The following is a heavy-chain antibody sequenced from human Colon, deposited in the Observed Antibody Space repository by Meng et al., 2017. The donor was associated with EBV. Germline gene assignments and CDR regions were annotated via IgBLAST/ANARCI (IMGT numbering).Heavy chain of an antibody. D-gene: IGHD3-10*01. Sequence: VPLQGPGPGLVKPSHTLSLLGLVGGGSFSGGGNYWSWNRQYPGKGLWWIGYIHSSGSTYSDPSLRSRLTISVDTSKNQFSLKLSSVTAADTAVYYCARASYGSGSPLGESWFDPWGQGTLVTVSS. CDR3: ARASYGSGSPLGESWFDP. CDR1: GGSFSGGGNY. J-gene: IGHJ5*02. V-gene: IGHV4-31*03. CDR2: IHSSGST.